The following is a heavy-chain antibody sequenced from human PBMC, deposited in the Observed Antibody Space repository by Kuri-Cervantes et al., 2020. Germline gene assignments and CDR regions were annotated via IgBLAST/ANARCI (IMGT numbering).Heavy chain of an antibody. Sequence: SGPTLVKPTQTLTLTCTFSGFSLSTSGVGVGWIRQPPGKALEWLALIYWDDDKRYSPSLKSRLTITKDTSKNQVVLTMTNMDPVDTATYYCAHRGSSGSGSYHWFDPWGQGTLVTVSS. J-gene: IGHJ5*02. CDR1: GFSLSTSGVG. D-gene: IGHD3-10*01. V-gene: IGHV2-5*02. CDR3: AHRGSSGSGSYHWFDP. CDR2: IYWDDDK.